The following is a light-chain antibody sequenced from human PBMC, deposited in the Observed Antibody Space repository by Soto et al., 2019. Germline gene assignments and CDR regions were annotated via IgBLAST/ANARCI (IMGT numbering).Light chain of an antibody. Sequence: DIQLTQSPSFLSASVGDRVTMTCRASQGISSYLAWYQQKPGKAPKVLIYVASTFQSGVPSRFSGRGSGTEFTLAIRRLQPEDSDTYYCQQQKGYPLTVGGGTKMEIK. CDR1: QGISSY. V-gene: IGKV1-9*01. J-gene: IGKJ4*01. CDR2: VAS. CDR3: QQQKGYPLT.